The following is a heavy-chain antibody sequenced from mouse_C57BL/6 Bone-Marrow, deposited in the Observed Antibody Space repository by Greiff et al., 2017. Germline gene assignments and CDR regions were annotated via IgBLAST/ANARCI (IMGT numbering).Heavy chain of an antibody. CDR3: ARKGCNYYAMDY. Sequence: QVQLQQSGPGLVQPSPSLSITCTVSGFSLTSYGVHWVRQSPGKGLEWLGVIWRGGSTDYNAAFISRLSISKDNSTSQVFLKMSSLQADDTAIYYCARKGCNYYAMDYWGQGTSVTVSS. V-gene: IGHV2-2*01. D-gene: IGHD3-3*01. J-gene: IGHJ4*01. CDR1: GFSLTSYG. CDR2: IWRGGST.